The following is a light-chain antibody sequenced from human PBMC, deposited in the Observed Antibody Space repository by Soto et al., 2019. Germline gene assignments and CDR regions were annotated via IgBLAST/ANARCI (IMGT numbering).Light chain of an antibody. CDR3: SSYTRSSSYV. V-gene: IGLV2-14*03. J-gene: IGLJ1*01. CDR1: SSDVGNYNY. CDR2: DVS. Sequence: QPVLTQPDSVSGSHGQSITISCTGTSSDVGNYNYVSWYQHHPGKAPKLMVYDVSHRPSGVSNRFSGSKSGSTASLTISGLQAEDEADYYCSSYTRSSSYVFELGPRSPS.